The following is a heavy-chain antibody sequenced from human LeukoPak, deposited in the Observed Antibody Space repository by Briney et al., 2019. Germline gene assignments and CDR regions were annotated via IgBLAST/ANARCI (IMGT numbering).Heavy chain of an antibody. Sequence: GGSLRLSCAASGFIFSSYGMHWVRQAPGKGLEWVSFIRYDVINKYYADSVKGRFTISRDNSKNTLYLQMNSLRAEDTAVYFCTKDPTGYYYDSSGYYGGYWGQGTLVTVSS. J-gene: IGHJ4*02. CDR1: GFIFSSYG. D-gene: IGHD3-22*01. CDR2: IRYDVINK. V-gene: IGHV3-30*02. CDR3: TKDPTGYYYDSSGYYGGY.